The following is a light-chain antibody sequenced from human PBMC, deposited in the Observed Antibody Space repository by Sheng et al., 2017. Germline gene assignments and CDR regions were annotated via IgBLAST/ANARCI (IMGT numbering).Light chain of an antibody. CDR1: QSVSSNY. J-gene: IGKJ4*01. CDR2: GAS. V-gene: IGKV3-20*01. CDR3: QKYDSAPLT. Sequence: EIVLTQSPGTLSLSPGERATLSCRASQSVSSNYLVWYQQKPGQAPRLLIYGASTRATGIPDRFSGSGSGTDFTLTISSLQPEDVATYYCQKYDSAPLTFGGGTKVEIK.